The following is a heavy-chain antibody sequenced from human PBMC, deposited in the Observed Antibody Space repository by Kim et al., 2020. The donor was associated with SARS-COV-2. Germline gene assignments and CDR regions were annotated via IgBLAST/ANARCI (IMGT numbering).Heavy chain of an antibody. D-gene: IGHD3-10*01. CDR3: ASLLWFGSY. V-gene: IGHV4-34*01. CDR1: GGSFSGYY. J-gene: IGHJ4*02. Sequence: SETLSLTCAVYGGSFSGYYWSWIRQPPGKGLEWIGEINHSGSTNYNPSLKSRVTISVDTSKNQFSLKLSSVTAADTAVYYCASLLWFGSYWGQGTLVTVS. CDR2: INHSGST.